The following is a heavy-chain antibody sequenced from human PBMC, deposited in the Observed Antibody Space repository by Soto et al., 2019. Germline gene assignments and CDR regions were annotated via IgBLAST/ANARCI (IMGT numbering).Heavy chain of an antibody. J-gene: IGHJ4*02. Sequence: EVQLLESGGGLVQPGGSLRLSCAASGFTFSSYAMSWVRQAPGKGLEWVSAISGSGGSTYYADSVKGRFTISRDNTKNTLYLQKNSLRAEDTAVYYCAKDGGPYYDFWSGFYWGQGTLVTVSS. CDR1: GFTFSSYA. CDR3: AKDGGPYYDFWSGFY. V-gene: IGHV3-23*01. CDR2: ISGSGGST. D-gene: IGHD3-3*01.